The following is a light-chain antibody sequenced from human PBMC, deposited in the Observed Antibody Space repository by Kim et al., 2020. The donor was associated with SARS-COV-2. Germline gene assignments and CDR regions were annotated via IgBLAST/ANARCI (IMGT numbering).Light chain of an antibody. CDR3: SAWDFSLSAWV. Sequence: RQTATLTCTGNSDNVGNQGVAWLQQHQGHPPKLLTYRNNNRPSGISERLSASRSGNTASLTITGLQPEDEADYYCSAWDFSLSAWVFGGGTQLTVL. V-gene: IGLV10-54*01. J-gene: IGLJ3*02. CDR1: SDNVGNQG. CDR2: RNN.